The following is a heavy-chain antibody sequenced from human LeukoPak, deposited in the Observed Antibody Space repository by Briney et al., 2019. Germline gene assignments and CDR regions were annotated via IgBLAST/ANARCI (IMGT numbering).Heavy chain of an antibody. CDR2: IYHSGST. CDR1: GYSIGSGYY. D-gene: IGHD6-13*01. CDR3: AGSLGYSRNWFDP. V-gene: IGHV4-38-2*02. Sequence: PSETLSLTCTVSGYSIGSGYYWGWIRQPPGKGLEWIGSIYHSGSTYYNPSLKSRVTISVDTSKNQFSLKLSSVTAADTAVYYCAGSLGYSRNWFDPWGQGTLVTVSS. J-gene: IGHJ5*02.